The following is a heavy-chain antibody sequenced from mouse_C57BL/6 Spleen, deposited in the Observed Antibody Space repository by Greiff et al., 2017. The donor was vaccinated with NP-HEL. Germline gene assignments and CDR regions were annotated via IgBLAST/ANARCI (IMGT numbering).Heavy chain of an antibody. CDR1: GYTFTSYW. CDR3: ALYGNYLMDY. Sequence: QVQLKQPGAELVKPGASVKLSCKASGYTFTSYWMHWVKQRPGQGLEWIGMIHPNSGSTNYNEKFKSKATLTVDKSSSTAYMQLSSLTSEDSAVYYCALYGNYLMDYWGQGTSVTVSS. D-gene: IGHD2-1*01. V-gene: IGHV1-64*01. CDR2: IHPNSGST. J-gene: IGHJ4*01.